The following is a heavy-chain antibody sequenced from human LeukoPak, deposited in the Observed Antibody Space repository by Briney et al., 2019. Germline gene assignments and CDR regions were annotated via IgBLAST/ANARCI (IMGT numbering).Heavy chain of an antibody. CDR2: IYYSGST. CDR3: ARDTGHDSSGYYYGFDY. Sequence: SETLSLTCTVSGGSISSYYWSWIRQPPGKGLEWIGYIYYSGSTNYNPSLKSRVTISVDTSKNQFSLKLSSVTAADTAVYYCARDTGHDSSGYYYGFDYWGQGTLVTVSS. D-gene: IGHD3-22*01. J-gene: IGHJ4*02. CDR1: GGSISSYY. V-gene: IGHV4-59*01.